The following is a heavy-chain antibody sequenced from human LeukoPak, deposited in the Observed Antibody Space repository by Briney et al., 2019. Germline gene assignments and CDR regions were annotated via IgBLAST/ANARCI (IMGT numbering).Heavy chain of an antibody. V-gene: IGHV1-69*13. Sequence: ASVKVSCKASGGTFSSYAISWVRQAPGQGLEWMGGIIPIFGTANYAQKFQGRVTITADESTSTAYMELSSLRSEDTAVYYCARGADTAMVYHYYYGMDVWGQGTTVTVSS. D-gene: IGHD5-18*01. CDR2: IIPIFGTA. J-gene: IGHJ6*02. CDR1: GGTFSSYA. CDR3: ARGADTAMVYHYYYGMDV.